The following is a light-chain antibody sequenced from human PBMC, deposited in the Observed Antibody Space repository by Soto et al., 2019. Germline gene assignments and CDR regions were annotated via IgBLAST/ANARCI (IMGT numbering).Light chain of an antibody. Sequence: EIVMTQSPATLSVSPGETATLSCRASQSVSYNLAWYQQKPGQGPRLLIYGAFTRATGITARFSGSGSVTDFTLTISSLQSEDFAVYYCQQYKNWPPLTFGGGTKVESK. V-gene: IGKV3-15*01. CDR2: GAF. J-gene: IGKJ4*01. CDR1: QSVSYN. CDR3: QQYKNWPPLT.